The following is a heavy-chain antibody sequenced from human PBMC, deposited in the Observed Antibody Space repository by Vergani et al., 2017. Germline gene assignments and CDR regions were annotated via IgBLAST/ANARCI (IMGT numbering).Heavy chain of an antibody. V-gene: IGHV1-2*02. D-gene: IGHD6-6*01. J-gene: IGHJ4*02. CDR3: ARDMYSSSSNFNGVVDY. CDR2: INPNSGGT. CDR1: GGTFSSYT. Sequence: QVQLVQSGAEVKKPGSSVKVSCKASGGTFSSYTISWVRQAPGQGLEWMGWINPNSGGTNYAQKFQGRVTMTRDTSISTAYMELSRLRSDDTAVYYCARDMYSSSSNFNGVVDYWGQGTLVTVSA.